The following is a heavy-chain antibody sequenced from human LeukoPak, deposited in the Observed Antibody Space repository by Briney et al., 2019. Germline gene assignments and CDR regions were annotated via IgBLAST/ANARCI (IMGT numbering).Heavy chain of an antibody. CDR3: AGSGYCSSTSCYVYGWFDP. CDR1: GYTFTGYY. J-gene: IGHJ5*02. D-gene: IGHD2-2*01. Sequence: GASVKVSCKASGYTFTGYYMHWVRQAPGQGLEWMGWTNPNSGGTNYAQKFQGRVTMTRDTSISTAYMELSRLRSDDTAVYYCAGSGYCSSTSCYVYGWFDPWGQGTLVTVSS. CDR2: TNPNSGGT. V-gene: IGHV1-2*02.